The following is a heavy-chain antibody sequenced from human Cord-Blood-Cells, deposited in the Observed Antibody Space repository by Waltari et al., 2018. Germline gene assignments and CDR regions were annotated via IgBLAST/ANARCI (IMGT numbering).Heavy chain of an antibody. J-gene: IGHJ4*02. D-gene: IGHD3-10*01. CDR2: INHSGST. Sequence: QVQLQQWGAALLKPSETLSLTGALYGGSFRGYYWRWIRQPPGKGLEWIGEINHSGSTNYNPSLKSRVTISVDTSKNQFSLKLSSVTAADTAVYYCARGPDLWFGELYFDYWGQGTLVTVSS. CDR3: ARGPDLWFGELYFDY. V-gene: IGHV4-34*01. CDR1: GGSFRGYY.